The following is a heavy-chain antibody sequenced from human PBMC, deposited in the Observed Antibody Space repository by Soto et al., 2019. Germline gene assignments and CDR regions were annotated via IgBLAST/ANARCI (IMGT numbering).Heavy chain of an antibody. CDR2: MKIKTDGGTT. CDR3: TTVGVVVAATPYYYYGMDV. CDR1: GFTFSNSS. Sequence: PGGSLRLSCAASGFTFSNSSMSWVRQAPGKGLEWVGRMKIKTDGGTTDYSAPVKGRFTISRDESKNTLYLQMNSLKTEDTAVYYCTTVGVVVAATPYYYYGMDVWGQGTTVTVSS. J-gene: IGHJ6*02. D-gene: IGHD2-15*01. V-gene: IGHV3-15*01.